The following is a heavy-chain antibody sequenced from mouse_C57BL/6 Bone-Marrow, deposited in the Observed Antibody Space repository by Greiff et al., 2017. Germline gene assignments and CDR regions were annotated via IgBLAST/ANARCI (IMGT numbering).Heavy chain of an antibody. D-gene: IGHD2-3*01. CDR2: IYPRSGNT. Sequence: VKLQQSGAELARPGASVKLSCKASGYTFTSYGISWVKQRTGQGLEWIGEIYPRSGNTYYNEKFKGKSTLTADKSSSTAYMELRSLTSEDSAVYFCARTDGYRAMDYWGQGTSVTVSS. CDR3: ARTDGYRAMDY. V-gene: IGHV1-81*01. CDR1: GYTFTSYG. J-gene: IGHJ4*01.